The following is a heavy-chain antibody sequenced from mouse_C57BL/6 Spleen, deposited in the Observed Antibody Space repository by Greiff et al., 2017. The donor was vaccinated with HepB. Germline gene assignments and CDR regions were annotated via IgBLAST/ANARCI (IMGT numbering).Heavy chain of an antibody. Sequence: VKLQESGAELVKPGASVKMSCKASGYTFTTYPIEWMKQNHGKSLEWIGNFHPYNDDTKYNEKFKGKATLTVEKSSSTVYLELSRLTSDDSAVYYCARHGDYDGRSSWFAYWGQGTLVTVSA. CDR2: FHPYNDDT. V-gene: IGHV1-47*01. CDR3: ARHGDYDGRSSWFAY. D-gene: IGHD2-4*01. CDR1: GYTFTTYP. J-gene: IGHJ3*01.